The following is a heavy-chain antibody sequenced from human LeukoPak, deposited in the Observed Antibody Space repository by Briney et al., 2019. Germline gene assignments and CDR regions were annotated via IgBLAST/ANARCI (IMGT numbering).Heavy chain of an antibody. CDR2: ISAYNGNT. CDR3: ARMEYYYDSSGYYYSSSGFDY. D-gene: IGHD3-22*01. CDR1: GYTFTSYG. V-gene: IGHV1-18*01. Sequence: GASVKVSCKASGYTFTSYGISWVRQAPGQGLEWMGWISAYNGNTNYAQKLQGRVTMTTDTSTSTAYMELRSLRSDDTAVYYCARMEYYYDSSGYYYSSSGFDYWGHGTLVTVSS. J-gene: IGHJ4*01.